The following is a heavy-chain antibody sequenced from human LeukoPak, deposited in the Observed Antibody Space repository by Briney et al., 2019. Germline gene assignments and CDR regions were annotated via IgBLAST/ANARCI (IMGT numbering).Heavy chain of an antibody. J-gene: IGHJ4*02. CDR3: ARESGGDSSGYYAYYFDY. V-gene: IGHV3-30*02. D-gene: IGHD3-22*01. CDR1: GFTFTSYG. CDR2: IRHDGNDK. Sequence: GGSLRLSCVASGFTFTSYGMHWVRQAPGKGLEWVALIRHDGNDKYYAETVKGRFTISRDNSNNTLYLQMNTLRAEDTAMYYCARESGGDSSGYYAYYFDYWGQGTLVTVSS.